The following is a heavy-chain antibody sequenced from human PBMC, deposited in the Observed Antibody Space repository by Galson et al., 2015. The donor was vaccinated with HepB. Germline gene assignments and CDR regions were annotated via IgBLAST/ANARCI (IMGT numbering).Heavy chain of an antibody. CDR2: ISGSGGST. Sequence: SLRLSCAASGFTFSSYAMSWVRQAPGKGLEWVSAISGSGGSTYYADSVKGRFTISRDNSKNTLYLQMNSLRAEDTAVYYCARVRGYCSSTSCYEPDNWFDPWGQGTLVTVSS. CDR1: GFTFSSYA. CDR3: ARVRGYCSSTSCYEPDNWFDP. J-gene: IGHJ5*02. V-gene: IGHV3-23*01. D-gene: IGHD2-2*01.